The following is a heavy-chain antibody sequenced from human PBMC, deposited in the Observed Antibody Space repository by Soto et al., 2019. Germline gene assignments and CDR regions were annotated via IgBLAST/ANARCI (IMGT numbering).Heavy chain of an antibody. J-gene: IGHJ4*02. V-gene: IGHV1-3*01. CDR1: GYTFTRYV. D-gene: IGHD6-19*01. CDR3: ARDSSGWSDY. CDR2: IDAGNGNT. Sequence: GASVKVSCKASGYTFTRYVMHWVRQAPGQRLEWMGWIDAGNGNTVYLQKFQGRVTITRDTSASTVYMELSSLRSEDTAVYYCARDSSGWSDYWGQGTLVTVSS.